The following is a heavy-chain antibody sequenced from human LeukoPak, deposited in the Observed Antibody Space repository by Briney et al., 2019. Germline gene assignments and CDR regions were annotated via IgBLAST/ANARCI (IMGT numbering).Heavy chain of an antibody. D-gene: IGHD6-19*01. J-gene: IGHJ4*02. CDR3: ARDSGWYGIS. V-gene: IGHV3-23*01. Sequence: GGSLRLSCMVSGFTLSSYEMSWIRQAPGKGLEWVSSIEYGESTTHYADSVRGRFTISRDNYKNTLYLQLTSLSDDDTAVYFCARDSGWYGISWGQGTLVIVSS. CDR2: IEYGESTT. CDR1: GFTLSSYE.